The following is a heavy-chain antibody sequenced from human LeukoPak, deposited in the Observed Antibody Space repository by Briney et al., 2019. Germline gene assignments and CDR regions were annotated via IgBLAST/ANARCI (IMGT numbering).Heavy chain of an antibody. J-gene: IGHJ6*02. CDR1: GGSISSGGYY. V-gene: IGHV4-31*03. CDR3: ASRLRQWLGLEDYGMDV. CDR2: ISDSGST. Sequence: PSQTLSLTCTVSGGSISSGGYYWSWIRQHPGKGLEWIGYISDSGSTYYNPALKSRVSISVDTSKKQFSLRLSSVTGADTAVYYCASRLRQWLGLEDYGMDVWGQGTTVAVS. D-gene: IGHD6-19*01.